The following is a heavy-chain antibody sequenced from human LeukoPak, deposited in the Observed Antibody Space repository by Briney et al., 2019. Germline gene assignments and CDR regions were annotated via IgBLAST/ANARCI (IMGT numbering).Heavy chain of an antibody. Sequence: ASVKVSCKASGYTFISYYIHWVRQAPGQGLEWMGIINPSGGSTSYAQKFQGRVTMTRDTSTSTVYMELSSLRSEDTAVYYCARGAVRGVISWWFDPWGQGTLVTVSS. CDR1: GYTFISYY. V-gene: IGHV1-46*01. CDR3: ARGAVRGVISWWFDP. J-gene: IGHJ5*02. CDR2: INPSGGST. D-gene: IGHD3-10*01.